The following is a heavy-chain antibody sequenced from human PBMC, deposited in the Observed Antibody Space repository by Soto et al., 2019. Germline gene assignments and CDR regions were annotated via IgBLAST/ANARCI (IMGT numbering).Heavy chain of an antibody. CDR2: IYYRGNT. D-gene: IGHD4-17*01. J-gene: IGHJ4*02. CDR3: ASLRSTVVSFDY. V-gene: IGHV4-39*01. CDR1: AGSISSTNYY. Sequence: SETLSLTCTVSAGSISSTNYYWGWIRQPPGKGLEWIGNIYYRGNTYYNPSLNSRVTISVDTSKNQFSLKLSSVTAADTAVYYCASLRSTVVSFDYWGQGTLVTVSS.